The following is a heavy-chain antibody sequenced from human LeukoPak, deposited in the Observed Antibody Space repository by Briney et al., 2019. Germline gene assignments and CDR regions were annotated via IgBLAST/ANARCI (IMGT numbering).Heavy chain of an antibody. CDR2: IYYSGST. D-gene: IGHD3-22*01. CDR3: ARDPHGDSSGYHPSYWYFDL. J-gene: IGHJ2*01. Sequence: SETLSLTCTVSGGSISSSSYYWGWIRQPPGKGLEWIGSIYYSGSTYYNPSLKSRVTISVDTSKNQFSLKLSSVTAADTAVYYCARDPHGDSSGYHPSYWYFDLWGRGTLVTVSS. CDR1: GGSISSSSYY. V-gene: IGHV4-39*02.